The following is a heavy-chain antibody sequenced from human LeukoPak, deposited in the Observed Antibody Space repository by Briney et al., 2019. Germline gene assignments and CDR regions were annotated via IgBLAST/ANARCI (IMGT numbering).Heavy chain of an antibody. Sequence: GGSLRLSCAASGFTFSRYAIHWVRQAPGKGLEWVSAISGSGGSTYYADSVKGRFTISRDNSKNTLYLQMNSLRAEDTAVYYCAKGGIRLIDYWGQGTLVTVSS. CDR3: AKGGIRLIDY. V-gene: IGHV3-23*01. CDR2: ISGSGGST. D-gene: IGHD6-13*01. J-gene: IGHJ4*02. CDR1: GFTFSRYA.